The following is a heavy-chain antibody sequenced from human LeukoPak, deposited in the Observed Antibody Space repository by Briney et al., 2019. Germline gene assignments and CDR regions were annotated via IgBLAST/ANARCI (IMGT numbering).Heavy chain of an antibody. D-gene: IGHD3-10*01. CDR3: WGGAPKVYGSGSYPDH. CDR2: INPSGGST. J-gene: IGHJ5*02. V-gene: IGHV1-46*01. Sequence: ASVKVSCNASGYTFTSYYMHWVRQAPGQGLEWMGIINPSGGSTSYAQTFLGRLTMTRDMSTSTVYLELRSLRSDATTVHYCWGGAPKVYGSGSYPDHWGQGTLVTVSS. CDR1: GYTFTSYY.